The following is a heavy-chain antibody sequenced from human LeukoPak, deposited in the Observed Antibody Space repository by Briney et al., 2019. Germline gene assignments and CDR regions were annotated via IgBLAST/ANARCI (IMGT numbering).Heavy chain of an antibody. Sequence: GGSLRLSCTAFGFTFSDYYMSWIRQAPGKGLEWVSYISTSSTYTNYADSVKGRFTISRDNAKNSPFLQMNSLRAEDTAVYYCARAITTTAPFDYWGQGTLVTVSS. CDR1: GFTFSDYY. D-gene: IGHD1-1*01. CDR3: ARAITTTAPFDY. V-gene: IGHV3-11*06. J-gene: IGHJ4*02. CDR2: ISTSSTYT.